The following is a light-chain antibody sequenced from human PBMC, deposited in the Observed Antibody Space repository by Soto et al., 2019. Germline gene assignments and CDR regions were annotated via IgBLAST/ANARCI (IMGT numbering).Light chain of an antibody. CDR3: SSYTSSSTLA. CDR2: DVS. V-gene: IGLV2-14*01. J-gene: IGLJ2*01. CDR1: SSDVGGYNY. Sequence: QSVLTQPASVSGSPGQSITISCTGTSSDVGGYNYVSWYQQHPGKAPKLMIYDVSNRPSGVYNRFSGSKSGNTASLTISGRQAEDEADYYCSSYTSSSTLAIAGGTKLTVL.